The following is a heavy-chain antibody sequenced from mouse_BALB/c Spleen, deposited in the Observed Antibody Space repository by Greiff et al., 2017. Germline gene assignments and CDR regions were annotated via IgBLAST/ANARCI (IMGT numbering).Heavy chain of an antibody. J-gene: IGHJ4*01. Sequence: EVHLVESGGDLVKPGGSLKLSCAASGFTFSSYGMSWVRQTPDKRLEWVATISSGGSYTYYPDSVKGRFTISRDNAKNTLYLQMSSLKSEDTAMYYCARANWDYYAMDYWGQGTSVTVSS. CDR2: ISSGGSYT. CDR3: ARANWDYYAMDY. D-gene: IGHD4-1*01. V-gene: IGHV5-6*01. CDR1: GFTFSSYG.